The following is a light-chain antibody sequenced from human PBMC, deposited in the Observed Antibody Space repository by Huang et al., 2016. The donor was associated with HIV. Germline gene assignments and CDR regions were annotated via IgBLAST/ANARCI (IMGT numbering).Light chain of an antibody. CDR1: QSVGTN. CDR3: QQYNDFRT. V-gene: IGKV3-15*01. CDR2: GAF. Sequence: EIVMTQSPVTLSVSPGERATLSCRASQSVGTNLAWYQQRPGQAPRLLIYGAFTRAPGIPARFSGSGSGTEFTLTISSLQSEDFAIYYCQQYNDFRTFGQGTKVETK. J-gene: IGKJ1*01.